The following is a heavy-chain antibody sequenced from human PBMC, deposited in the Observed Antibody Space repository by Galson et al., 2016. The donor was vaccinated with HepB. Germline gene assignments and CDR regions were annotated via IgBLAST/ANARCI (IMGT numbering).Heavy chain of an antibody. CDR1: GFSFSKYA. Sequence: SLRLSCAASGFSFSKYAMHWVRQAPGKGLEWVALISYDGSTYHYADAVKGRFTISRDNSKNTLFLQMNSLHAEETAVYYCARDFLTYCSSTSCQNYYYYYMDVWGKGTTVTVSS. CDR3: ARDFLTYCSSTSCQNYYYYYMDV. J-gene: IGHJ6*03. D-gene: IGHD2-2*01. V-gene: IGHV3-30-3*01. CDR2: ISYDGSTY.